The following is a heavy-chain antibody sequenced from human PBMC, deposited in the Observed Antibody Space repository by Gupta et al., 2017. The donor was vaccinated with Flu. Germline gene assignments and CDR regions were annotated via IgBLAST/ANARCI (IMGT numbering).Heavy chain of an antibody. CDR1: GFTFSSYG. V-gene: IGHV3-30*18. CDR2: ISYDGSNK. J-gene: IGHJ4*02. D-gene: IGHD5-12*01. Sequence: QVQLVESGGGVVQPGRSLRLSCAASGFTFSSYGMPWVRQAPGKGLEWVAVISYDGSNKYYADSVKGRFTISRDNSKNTLYLQMNSLRAEDTAVYYCAKEMTMATTNFDYWGQGTLVTVSS. CDR3: AKEMTMATTNFDY.